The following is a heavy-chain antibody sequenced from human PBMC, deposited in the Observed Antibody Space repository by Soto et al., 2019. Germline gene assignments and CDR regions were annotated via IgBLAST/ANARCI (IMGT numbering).Heavy chain of an antibody. V-gene: IGHV3-23*01. Sequence: EVQLLESGGGLVQPGGSLRLSCAASGFTFSSYAMSWGRQAPGKGLEGVSAISGSGGSTYYADSVKGRFTISRDNSKNTLYLQMNSLRAEDTAVYYCAKVAIKYDSSGYYDDYWGQGTLVTVSS. D-gene: IGHD3-22*01. CDR1: GFTFSSYA. CDR2: ISGSGGST. J-gene: IGHJ4*02. CDR3: AKVAIKYDSSGYYDDY.